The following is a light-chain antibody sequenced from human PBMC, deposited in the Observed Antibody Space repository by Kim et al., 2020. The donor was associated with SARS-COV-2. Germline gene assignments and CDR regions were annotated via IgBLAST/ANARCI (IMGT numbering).Light chain of an antibody. CDR3: QQHNAYPPT. J-gene: IGKJ4*01. CDR2: DAS. V-gene: IGKV1-9*01. Sequence: ASVGDRVTIACRRSQAIGRSLAWYQQKPGKAPRLLIYDASTLQRGVPAGFSGSASGTEFTLTISSLQPEDFATYYCQQHNAYPPTFGGGTKVDIK. CDR1: QAIGRS.